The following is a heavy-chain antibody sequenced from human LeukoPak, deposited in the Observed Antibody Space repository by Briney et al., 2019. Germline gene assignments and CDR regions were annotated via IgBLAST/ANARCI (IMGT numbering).Heavy chain of an antibody. J-gene: IGHJ4*02. V-gene: IGHV3-48*04. CDR3: APRGGSYPIHYFDY. CDR2: IRSSSRTI. D-gene: IGHD1-26*01. Sequence: GGSLRLSCAASGFTFSSYSMNWVRQAPGKGLEWVSYIRSSSRTIYYADSVKGRFTISRDNAKNSLYLQMNSLRAEDTAVYYCAPRGGSYPIHYFDYWGQGTLVTVSS. CDR1: GFTFSSYS.